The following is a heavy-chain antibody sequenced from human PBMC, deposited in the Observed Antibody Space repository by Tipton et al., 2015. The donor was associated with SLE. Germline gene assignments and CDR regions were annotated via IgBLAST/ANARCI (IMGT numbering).Heavy chain of an antibody. CDR3: ARGVTITLLDY. V-gene: IGHV3-48*01. CDR2: ISSSSSTI. Sequence: SLRLSCAASGFTFSSYSMNWVRQAPRKVLEWVSYISSSSSTIYYADSVKGRFTISRDNAKNSLYLQMNSLRAGDTAVYYCARGVTITLLDYWCQGTLVTVSP. CDR1: GFTFSSYS. D-gene: IGHD4-17*01. J-gene: IGHJ4*02.